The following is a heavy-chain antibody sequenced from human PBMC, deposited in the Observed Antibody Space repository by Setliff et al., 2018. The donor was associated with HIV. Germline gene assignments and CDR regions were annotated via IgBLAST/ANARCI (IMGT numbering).Heavy chain of an antibody. V-gene: IGHV1-18*01. J-gene: IGHJ4*02. CDR3: ARDGPYDTSGYYRD. Sequence: RASVKVSCKASGYTFTSYGISWVRQAPGQGLEWMGWISAYNGNTNYAQKLQGRVTMTTDTSTTTAYMELRSLRSDDTAVYYCARDGPYDTSGYYRDWGQGTGVTVSS. D-gene: IGHD3-22*01. CDR1: GYTFTSYG. CDR2: ISAYNGNT.